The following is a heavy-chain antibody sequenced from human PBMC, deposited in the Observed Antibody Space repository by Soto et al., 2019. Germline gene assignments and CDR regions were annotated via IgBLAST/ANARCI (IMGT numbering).Heavy chain of an antibody. CDR1: GGSVSSGGYY. CDR2: ISYSVNT. V-gene: IGHV4-31*03. Sequence: QVQLQESGPGLVKPSQTLSLPCTVSGGSVSSGGYYWNWIRQHPGKGLEWIGYISYSVNTYYNPSLKSRVSISVASSKNQFSLKLNSVTAADTAVYYCARSVFPWGQGTLVTVSS. J-gene: IGHJ5*02. CDR3: ARSVFP.